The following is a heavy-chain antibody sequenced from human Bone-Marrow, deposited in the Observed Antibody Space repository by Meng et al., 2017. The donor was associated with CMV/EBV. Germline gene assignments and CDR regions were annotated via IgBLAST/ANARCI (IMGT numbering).Heavy chain of an antibody. J-gene: IGHJ6*01. CDR2: IIPIFGTA. D-gene: IGHD3-3*01. CDR1: GYSFTSYW. CDR3: ASQPTYYDFWSGYIGPNYYYYGMDV. V-gene: IGHV1-69*05. Sequence: KISCKGSGYSFTSYWIGWVRQMPGKGLEWRGGIIPIFGTANYAQKFQGRVTITTDESTSTAYMELSSLRSEDTAVYYCASQPTYYDFWSGYIGPNYYYYGMDVWGQGTTVTVYS.